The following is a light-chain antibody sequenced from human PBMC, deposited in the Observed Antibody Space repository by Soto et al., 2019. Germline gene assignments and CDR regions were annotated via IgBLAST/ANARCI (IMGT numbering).Light chain of an antibody. Sequence: DIQMTQSPSSLSASVGDRVTITCRASQDLDRWLAWYQQKPGEAPKVLIFAASSLQSGLPSRFSGGGSGTDFSLTISSLQPEDFETYYCKQSRSFPLAFGGGTKVDI. CDR2: AAS. V-gene: IGKV1-12*01. J-gene: IGKJ4*01. CDR3: KQSRSFPLA. CDR1: QDLDRW.